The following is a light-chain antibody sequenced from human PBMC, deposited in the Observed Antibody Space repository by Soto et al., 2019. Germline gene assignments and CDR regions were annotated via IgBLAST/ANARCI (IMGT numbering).Light chain of an antibody. Sequence: EIGMTQAPATLSVSPGERATLSCRASQSVSSNLAWYQQKPGQAPNLLIYGASTRATGIPARFSGSGSGTEFTLTISSLQSEDFAVYYCQQYNNWPRTFGQGTKVDIK. CDR3: QQYNNWPRT. CDR2: GAS. V-gene: IGKV3-15*01. CDR1: QSVSSN. J-gene: IGKJ1*01.